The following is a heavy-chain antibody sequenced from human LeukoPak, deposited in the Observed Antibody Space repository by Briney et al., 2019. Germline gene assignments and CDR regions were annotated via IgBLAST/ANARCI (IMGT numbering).Heavy chain of an antibody. D-gene: IGHD3-10*01. CDR1: GGSFSGYY. CDR2: INHSGST. J-gene: IGHJ6*03. V-gene: IGHV4-34*01. CDR3: ARGYYGSGAWYYYYMDV. Sequence: PSETLSLTCAVYGGSFSGYYWNWIRQAPGKGLEWIGEINHSGSTNYNPSLKSRVTISVDTSKNQFSLKLNSVSAADTAVYYCARGYYGSGAWYYYYMDVWGTETTVTVSS.